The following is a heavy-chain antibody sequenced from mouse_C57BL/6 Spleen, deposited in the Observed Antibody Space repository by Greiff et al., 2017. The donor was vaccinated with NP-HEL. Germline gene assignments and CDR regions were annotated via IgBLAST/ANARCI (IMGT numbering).Heavy chain of an antibody. D-gene: IGHD2-3*01. CDR1: GYTFTNYW. CDR2: IYPGGGYT. Sequence: VKLQQSGAELVRPGTSVKMSCKASGYTFTNYWIGWAKQRPGHGLEWIGDIYPGGGYTNYNEKFKGKATLTADKSSSTAYMQFSSLTSEDSAIYYCARIYDGYYAAMDYWGQGTSVTVSS. CDR3: ARIYDGYYAAMDY. V-gene: IGHV1-63*01. J-gene: IGHJ4*01.